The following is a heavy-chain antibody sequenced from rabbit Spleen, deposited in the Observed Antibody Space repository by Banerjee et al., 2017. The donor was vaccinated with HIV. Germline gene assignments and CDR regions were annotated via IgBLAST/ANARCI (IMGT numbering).Heavy chain of an antibody. CDR1: GFSFSSSYY. Sequence: QEQLEESGGGLVKPEGSLTLTCTASGFSFSSSYYMCWVRQAPGKGLEWIGCIYTGSGDTAYASWATGRFTVSKTSSTTVTLQLNSLTAADTATYFCARDGAGGSYFALWGQGTLVTVS. J-gene: IGHJ4*01. V-gene: IGHV1S45*01. CDR2: IYTGSGDT. CDR3: ARDGAGGSYFAL. D-gene: IGHD8-1*01.